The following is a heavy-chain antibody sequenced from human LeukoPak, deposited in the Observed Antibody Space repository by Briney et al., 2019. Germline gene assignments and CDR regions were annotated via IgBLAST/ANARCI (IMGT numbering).Heavy chain of an antibody. CDR1: GFTFSNAW. V-gene: IGHV3-15*01. D-gene: IGHD2-2*02. J-gene: IGHJ4*02. CDR3: TTLYCSSTSCYSYFDY. CDR2: IKSKTDGGTT. Sequence: GGPLRLSCAASGFTFSNAWMSWVRQAPGKGLEWVGRIKSKTDGGTTDYAAPVKGRFTISRDDPKNTLYLQMNSLKTEDTAVYYCTTLYCSSTSCYSYFDYWGQGTLVTVSS.